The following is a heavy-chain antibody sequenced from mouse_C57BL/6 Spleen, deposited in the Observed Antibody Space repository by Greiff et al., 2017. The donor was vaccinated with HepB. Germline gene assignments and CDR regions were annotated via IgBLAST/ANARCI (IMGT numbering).Heavy chain of an antibody. V-gene: IGHV1-74*01. Sequence: VQLQQPGAELVKPGASVKVSCKASGYTFTSYWMHWVKQRPGQGLEWIGRIHPSDSDTNYNQKFKGKATLTVDKSSSTAYMQLSSLTSEDSAVYYCAIGWLLPLWYFDGWGTGTTVTVSS. CDR2: IHPSDSDT. CDR1: GYTFTSYW. J-gene: IGHJ1*03. CDR3: AIGWLLPLWYFDG. D-gene: IGHD2-3*01.